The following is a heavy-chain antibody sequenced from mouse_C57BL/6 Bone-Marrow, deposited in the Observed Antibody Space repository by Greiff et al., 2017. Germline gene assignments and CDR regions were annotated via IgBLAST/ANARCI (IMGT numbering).Heavy chain of an antibody. CDR3: ARVGDYVY. CDR1: GYTFTNYW. J-gene: IGHJ3*01. V-gene: IGHV1-63*01. D-gene: IGHD2-4*01. Sequence: VQGVESGAELVRPGTSVKMSCKASGYTFTNYWIGWAKQRPGHGLEWIGDIYPGGGYTNYNEKVKGKATLTADKSSSTAYMQFSSLTSEDSAIYYCARVGDYVYWGQGTLVTVSA. CDR2: IYPGGGYT.